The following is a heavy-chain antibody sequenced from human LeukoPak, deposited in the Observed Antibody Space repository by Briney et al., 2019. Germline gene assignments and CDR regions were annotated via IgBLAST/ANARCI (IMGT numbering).Heavy chain of an antibody. Sequence: PSQTLSLTCTVSGGSISSGDYYWSWIRQPPGKGLEWIGYIYYSGSTYYNPSLKSRVTISVDTSKNQFSLKLSSVTAADTAVYYCARESRSPRLKYFEYWGQGILATVSS. CDR3: ARESRSPRLKYFEY. CDR2: IYYSGST. D-gene: IGHD2/OR15-2a*01. J-gene: IGHJ4*02. V-gene: IGHV4-30-4*08. CDR1: GGSISSGDYY.